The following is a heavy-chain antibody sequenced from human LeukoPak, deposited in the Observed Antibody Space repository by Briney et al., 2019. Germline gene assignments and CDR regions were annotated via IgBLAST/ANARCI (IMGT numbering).Heavy chain of an antibody. J-gene: IGHJ4*02. Sequence: ASVKVSCKASGYTFANYYIHWVRQAPGQGLEWMGKISPTGDSISYAQRFRDRVTMTTDTSTITVYMELSNLRSEDTSVYYCARGSATTDASFDYWGQRTLVTVSS. CDR2: ISPTGDSI. D-gene: IGHD4-17*01. CDR1: GYTFANYY. V-gene: IGHV1-46*01. CDR3: ARGSATTDASFDY.